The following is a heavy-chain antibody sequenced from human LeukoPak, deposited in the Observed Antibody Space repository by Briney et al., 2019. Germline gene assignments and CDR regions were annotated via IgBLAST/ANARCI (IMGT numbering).Heavy chain of an antibody. V-gene: IGHV1-46*01. J-gene: IGHJ4*02. D-gene: IGHD1-26*01. CDR3: ATFAGSYGPFDH. Sequence: ASVKVSCKASGYSFTSYYIHWVRQAPGLGLEWMGIIDPSGGSTTYAQKFQGRVTLTRDMSTSTVYMDLSSLRSEDTAVYYCATFAGSYGPFDHWGQGTLVTVSS. CDR1: GYSFTSYY. CDR2: IDPSGGST.